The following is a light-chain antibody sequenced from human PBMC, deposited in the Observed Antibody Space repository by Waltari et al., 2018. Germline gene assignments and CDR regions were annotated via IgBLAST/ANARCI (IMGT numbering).Light chain of an antibody. CDR2: EVS. V-gene: IGKV2-29*02. CDR1: QSLLQRDGKTC. CDR3: MQGRNLPWT. Sequence: EIVMTQTPLSLSVTPGQPASSSCKSSQSLLQRDGKTCLYWYLQKPGQSPQLLMYEVSSRFSGVADRFSGSGSGTDFTLKISRVEAEDVGVYYCMQGRNLPWTFGQGTKVEI. J-gene: IGKJ1*01.